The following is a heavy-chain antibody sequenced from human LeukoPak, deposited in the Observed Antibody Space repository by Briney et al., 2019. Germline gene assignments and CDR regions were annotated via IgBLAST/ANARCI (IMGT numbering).Heavy chain of an antibody. CDR2: IYYSGGT. Sequence: SETLSLTCTVSGGSIGSYYWSWIRQPPGKGLEWIGYIYYSGGTDYNPSLKSRVTISVDTSKNQFSLKLRSVTAADTAVYYCARHVTYYGMAVWGQGTTVTVSS. J-gene: IGHJ6*02. CDR1: GGSIGSYY. D-gene: IGHD5-18*01. CDR3: ARHVTYYGMAV. V-gene: IGHV4-59*08.